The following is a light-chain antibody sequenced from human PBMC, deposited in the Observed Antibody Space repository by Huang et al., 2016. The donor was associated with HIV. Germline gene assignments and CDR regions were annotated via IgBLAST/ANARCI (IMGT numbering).Light chain of an antibody. J-gene: IGKJ3*01. CDR3: QQCDNLPFT. CDR1: QDISNC. CDR2: DAS. Sequence: DIQMTQSPSSLSASVGDRVTITCQASQDISNCLNWYQQKRGKAPKLLIYDASNLETGVPSRFSGSGSGTYFTFTINSLQPEDFAAYYCQQCDNLPFTFGPGTKVDIK. V-gene: IGKV1-33*01.